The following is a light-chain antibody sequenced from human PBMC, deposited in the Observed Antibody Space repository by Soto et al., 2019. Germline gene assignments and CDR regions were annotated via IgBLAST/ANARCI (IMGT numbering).Light chain of an antibody. CDR2: EVN. CDR3: CSYAGSSTFV. CDR1: SSDVGNYDL. J-gene: IGLJ1*01. Sequence: QSVLAQPASVSGSPGQSITIPCTGTSSDVGNYDLVSWYQRHPGKAPKVMIHEVNKRPSGVSIRFSGSKSGSTASLTISGLQDEDEAEYYCCSYAGSSTFVFGTGTKVIV. V-gene: IGLV2-23*02.